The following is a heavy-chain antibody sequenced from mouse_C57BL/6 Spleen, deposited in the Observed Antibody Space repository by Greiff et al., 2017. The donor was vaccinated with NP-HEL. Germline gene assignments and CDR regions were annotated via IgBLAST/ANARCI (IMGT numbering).Heavy chain of an antibody. CDR3: ARAEGNYGLFAY. D-gene: IGHD2-1*01. V-gene: IGHV1-61*01. J-gene: IGHJ3*01. CDR2: IYPSDSET. CDR1: GYTFTSYW. Sequence: QVQLQQPGAELVRPGSSVKLSCKASGYTFTSYWMDWVKQRPGQGLEWIGNIYPSDSETHYNQKFKDKATLTVDKSSSTAYMQLSSLTSEDSAVYYCARAEGNYGLFAYWGQGTLVTVSA.